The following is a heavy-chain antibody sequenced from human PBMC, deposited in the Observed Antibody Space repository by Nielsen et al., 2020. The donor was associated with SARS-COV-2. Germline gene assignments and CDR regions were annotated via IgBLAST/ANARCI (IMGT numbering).Heavy chain of an antibody. CDR3: ARRGLDF. CDR2: IFPGDCAT. CDR1: GYSFTNYW. J-gene: IGHJ4*02. Sequence: GESLKISCQGSGYSFTNYWITWVRQMPGKGLEWIWIIFPGDCATRYSPSFEGQLTFSVDSSVSTAYLQWNSLEASDTAMYYCARRGLDFWGQGTLVIVSS. V-gene: IGHV5-51*01.